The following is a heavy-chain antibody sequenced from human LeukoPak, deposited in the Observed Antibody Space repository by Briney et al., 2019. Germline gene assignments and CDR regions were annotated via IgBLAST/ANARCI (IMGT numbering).Heavy chain of an antibody. CDR2: ISGSGGST. Sequence: GGSLRLSCTASGFTFSNYVMNWVRQAPGKGLEWVSAISGSGGSTYYADSVKGRFTISRDNSKNTLYLQMNSLRAEDTAVYYCAKDITGTTAPENFDYWGQGTLVTVSS. D-gene: IGHD1-20*01. CDR1: GFTFSNYV. J-gene: IGHJ4*02. V-gene: IGHV3-23*01. CDR3: AKDITGTTAPENFDY.